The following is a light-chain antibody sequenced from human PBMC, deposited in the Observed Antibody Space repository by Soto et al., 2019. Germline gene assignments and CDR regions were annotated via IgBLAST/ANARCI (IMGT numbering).Light chain of an antibody. CDR1: NIGSKS. CDR3: QVWDSSSDRDV. Sequence: SHELTQPPSVSVAPGKTARITCGGNNIGSKSVHWYQQKPGQAPVLVIYYDSDRPSGIPERFSGSNSGNTATLTISRVEAGDEADYYCQVWDSSSDRDVFGSGTQLTVL. CDR2: YDS. J-gene: IGLJ6*01. V-gene: IGLV3-21*04.